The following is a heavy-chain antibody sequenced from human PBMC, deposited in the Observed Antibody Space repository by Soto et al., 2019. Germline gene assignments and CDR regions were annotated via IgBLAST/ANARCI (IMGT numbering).Heavy chain of an antibody. J-gene: IGHJ6*02. CDR2: ISYYGSNK. D-gene: IGHD2-8*01. Sequence: PVGSLRLSCSASGFTFSSYAMHWVSQAPGKGLERVAVISYYGSNKYYAVSVKGRFTISRDNSKNTLYLQMNSLRAEDTAVYYCARDRDHTNGVFMYYYYYGMDVWGQGTTVTV. CDR3: ARDRDHTNGVFMYYYYYGMDV. CDR1: GFTFSSYA. V-gene: IGHV3-30-3*01.